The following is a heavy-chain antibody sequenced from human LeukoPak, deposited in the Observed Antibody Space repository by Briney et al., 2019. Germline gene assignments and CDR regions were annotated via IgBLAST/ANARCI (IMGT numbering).Heavy chain of an antibody. D-gene: IGHD3-10*01. J-gene: IGHJ4*02. Sequence: PGGSLRLSCAASGFTFNSYGVHWVRQAPGKGLEWVAVISYDGSNKYYADSVKGRFTVSRDNPKNTLYLQMNSLRAEDTAVYYCARDRYYGSGRYNYFDYWGQGTLVTVSS. V-gene: IGHV3-30*03. CDR1: GFTFNSYG. CDR2: ISYDGSNK. CDR3: ARDRYYGSGRYNYFDY.